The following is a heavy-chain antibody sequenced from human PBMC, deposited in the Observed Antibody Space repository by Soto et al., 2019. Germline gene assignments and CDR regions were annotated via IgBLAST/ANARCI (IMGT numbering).Heavy chain of an antibody. J-gene: IGHJ4*02. V-gene: IGHV3-7*03. Sequence: PGGSLRLSCEASGFIFTNYCMTWVRQAPGKGLEWVASITQDGSEMYYVDSVKGRFTISRDNAENSLYLQMNSLRAEDTAIYYCATYYHILTGSRFDHWGQGTLVTVSS. D-gene: IGHD3-9*01. CDR2: ITQDGSEM. CDR3: ATYYHILTGSRFDH. CDR1: GFIFTNYC.